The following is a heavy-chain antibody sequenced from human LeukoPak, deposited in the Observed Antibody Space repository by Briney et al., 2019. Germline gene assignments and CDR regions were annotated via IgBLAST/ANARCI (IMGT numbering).Heavy chain of an antibody. CDR2: IWFDGGNK. J-gene: IGHJ4*02. CDR1: GFTFSNYD. Sequence: GGSLRLSCAASGFTFSNYDMHWVRQAPGKGLEWVAVIWFDGGNKFYADSVKGRFTISRDNSKNTLYLQMNSLRAEDTAVYYCVRGNYFDYWGQGTLVTVSS. V-gene: IGHV3-33*01. CDR3: VRGNYFDY.